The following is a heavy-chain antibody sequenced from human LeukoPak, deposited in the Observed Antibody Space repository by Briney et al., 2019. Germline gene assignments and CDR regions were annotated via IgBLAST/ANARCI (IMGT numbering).Heavy chain of an antibody. CDR3: ARAWGSGWEASFDP. V-gene: IGHV1-69*06. CDR1: GGTFSSYA. D-gene: IGHD6-19*01. Sequence: ASVKVSCKASGGTFSSYAISWVRQAPGQGREWMGGIIPIFGTANYAQKFQGRVTITADKSTSTAYMELSSLRSEDTAVYYCARAWGSGWEASFDPWGQGTLVTVSS. CDR2: IIPIFGTA. J-gene: IGHJ5*02.